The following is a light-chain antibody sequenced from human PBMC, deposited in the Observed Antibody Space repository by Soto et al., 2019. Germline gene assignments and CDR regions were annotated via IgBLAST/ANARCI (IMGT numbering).Light chain of an antibody. CDR1: QSVNSN. V-gene: IGKV3-15*01. CDR3: QQYNVWPLT. CDR2: VAS. Sequence: EIVMTQSPVTLSVSPGDRATLSCRASQSVNSNLAWYQHKPGQTPKLLIYVASTRATGSPARFSGSGSGTEFTLTISSLQSEDFAVYYCQQYNVWPLTFGGGTKVEFK. J-gene: IGKJ4*01.